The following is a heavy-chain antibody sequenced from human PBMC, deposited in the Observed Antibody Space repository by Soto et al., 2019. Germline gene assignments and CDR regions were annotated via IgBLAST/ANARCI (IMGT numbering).Heavy chain of an antibody. CDR1: GFTFRNSG. CDR2: VSFDGSNE. D-gene: IGHD2-21*02. V-gene: IGHV3-30*05. Sequence: PGGSLRLACTASGFTFRNSGMHWVRQAPGKGLEWVALVSFDGSNEYYADSVKGRFTISRDNFKNTLYLHMTSLRPEDTAVYYCTNTIQGDSTGAFDYWGLGA. J-gene: IGHJ4*02. CDR3: TNTIQGDSTGAFDY.